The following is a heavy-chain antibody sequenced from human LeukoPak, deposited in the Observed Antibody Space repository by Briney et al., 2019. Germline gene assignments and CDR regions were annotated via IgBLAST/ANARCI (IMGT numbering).Heavy chain of an antibody. D-gene: IGHD6-19*01. Sequence: GGSLRLSCAASGFTFSSYAVSWVRQAPGKGLEWVSAISGSGGSTYYADSVKGRFTISRDNSKNTLYLQMNSLRAEDTAVYYCAKDVGIGSSGWYDPWYFDYWGQGTLVTVSS. CDR2: ISGSGGST. CDR3: AKDVGIGSSGWYDPWYFDY. J-gene: IGHJ4*02. CDR1: GFTFSSYA. V-gene: IGHV3-23*01.